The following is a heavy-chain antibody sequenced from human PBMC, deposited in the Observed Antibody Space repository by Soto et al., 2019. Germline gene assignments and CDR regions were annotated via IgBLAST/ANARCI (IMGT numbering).Heavy chain of an antibody. CDR1: YW. CDR2: IYPGDSET. J-gene: IGHJ4*02. CDR3: ARLGTMAEPDG. Sequence: YWIGWVRQMPGKGLEWMGIIYPGDSETRYSPSFEGQVTISVDKSTSTAYLQWSSLTASDTAMYYCARLGTMAEPDGWGQGTLVTVSS. V-gene: IGHV5-51*01. D-gene: IGHD1-7*01.